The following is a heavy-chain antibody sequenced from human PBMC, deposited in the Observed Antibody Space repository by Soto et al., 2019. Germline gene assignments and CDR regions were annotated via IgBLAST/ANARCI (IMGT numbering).Heavy chain of an antibody. CDR1: DGSISSSGYY. CDR3: ARPLGITGTTESGRFDP. Sequence: ETLSLTCTVSDGSISSSGYYWGWIRQPPGRGLEWIGSIFYRGSTYYNPSLKSRVTISVDTSKNQFSLNLNSVTAEDTAVYYCARPLGITGTTESGRFDPWGQGTLVTVSS. CDR2: IFYRGST. V-gene: IGHV4-39*01. J-gene: IGHJ5*02. D-gene: IGHD1-20*01.